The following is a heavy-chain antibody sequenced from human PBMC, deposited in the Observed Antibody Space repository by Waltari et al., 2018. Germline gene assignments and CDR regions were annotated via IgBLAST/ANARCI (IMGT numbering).Heavy chain of an antibody. V-gene: IGHV1-69*01. J-gene: IGHJ5*02. Sequence: QVQLVQSGAEVKKPGSSVKVSCKASGGTFSSYAISWVRQAPGQGLEWMGGISPIFGTANYAQKFQGRVTITADESTSTAYMELSSLRSEDTAVYYCLRDYYDSSGYYYGWFDPWGQGTLVTVSS. CDR2: ISPIFGTA. CDR1: GGTFSSYA. CDR3: LRDYYDSSGYYYGWFDP. D-gene: IGHD3-22*01.